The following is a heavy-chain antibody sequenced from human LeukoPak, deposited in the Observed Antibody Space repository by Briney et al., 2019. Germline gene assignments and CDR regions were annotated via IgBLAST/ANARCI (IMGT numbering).Heavy chain of an antibody. V-gene: IGHV1-18*01. CDR1: GYTFTSYG. D-gene: IGHD3-3*01. CDR2: ISAYNGNT. Sequence: GASVKVSCKASGYTFTSYGISWVRQAPGQGLEWMGWISAYNGNTNYAQKLQGRVTMTTDTSTSTAYMELRSLRSDDTAVYYCAREARLYYDFWSGYYYDAFDIWGQGTMVTVSS. CDR3: AREARLYYDFWSGYYYDAFDI. J-gene: IGHJ3*02.